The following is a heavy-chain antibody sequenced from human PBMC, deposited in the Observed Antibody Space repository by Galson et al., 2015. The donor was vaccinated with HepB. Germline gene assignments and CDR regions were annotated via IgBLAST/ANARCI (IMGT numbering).Heavy chain of an antibody. J-gene: IGHJ6*02. D-gene: IGHD5-18*01. CDR1: GYNFTSYY. Sequence: SVKVSCKASGYNFTSYYVHWVRQAPGQGLEWMGIINPNGGGTRYAQKFQGRVTMTRDTSMSTVYMELRSLRSEDTAVYYCARGRGYSNGPPHFYYYGLDVWGQGTTVTVSS. V-gene: IGHV1-46*01. CDR3: ARGRGYSNGPPHFYYYGLDV. CDR2: INPNGGGT.